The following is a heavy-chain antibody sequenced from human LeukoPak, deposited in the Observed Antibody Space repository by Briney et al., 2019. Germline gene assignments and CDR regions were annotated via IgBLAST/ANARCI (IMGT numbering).Heavy chain of an antibody. CDR1: GFTFSSYA. V-gene: IGHV3-49*03. CDR3: TRENHSSGWYIMDY. Sequence: GGSLRLSCAASGFTFSSYAMSWFRQAPGKGLEWVGFIRSKAYGGTTEYAASVKGRFTISRDDSKSIAYLQMNSLKTEDTAVYYCTRENHSSGWYIMDYWGQGTLVTVSS. J-gene: IGHJ4*02. CDR2: IRSKAYGGTT. D-gene: IGHD6-19*01.